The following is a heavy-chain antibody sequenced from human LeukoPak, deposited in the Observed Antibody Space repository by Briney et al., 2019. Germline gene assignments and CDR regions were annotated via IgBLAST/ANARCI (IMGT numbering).Heavy chain of an antibody. CDR3: ARDFVEMATIWNY. D-gene: IGHD5-24*01. CDR1: GCTFTGYY. CDR2: INPNSGGT. Sequence: ASVKVSCKASGCTFTGYYMHWVRQAPGQGLEWMGWINPNSGGTNYAQKFQGRVTMTRDTSISTAYMELSRLRSDDTAVYYCARDFVEMATIWNYWGQGTLVTVSS. V-gene: IGHV1-2*02. J-gene: IGHJ4*02.